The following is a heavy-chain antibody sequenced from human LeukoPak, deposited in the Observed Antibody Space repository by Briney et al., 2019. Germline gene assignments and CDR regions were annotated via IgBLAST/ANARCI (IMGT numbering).Heavy chain of an antibody. V-gene: IGHV3-23*01. D-gene: IGHD6-13*01. CDR1: GFTFSKYG. CDR2: ISGSGGST. CDR3: AKDPGAAGVYYYYMDV. J-gene: IGHJ6*03. Sequence: GGSLRLSCAASGFTFSKYGMHWVRQAPGKGLEWVSAISGSGGSTYYADSVKGRFTISRDNSKNTLYLQMNSLRAEDTAVYYCAKDPGAAGVYYYYMDVWGKGTTVTVSS.